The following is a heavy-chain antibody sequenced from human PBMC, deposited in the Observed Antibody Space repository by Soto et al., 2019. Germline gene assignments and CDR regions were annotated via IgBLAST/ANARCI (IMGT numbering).Heavy chain of an antibody. CDR1: GDTFSRHN. Sequence: QVPLVQSGAEVKKPGSSVRVSCKVSGDTFSRHNIAWVRQASGQGLEWMGRIIPYLHVITYALKFRGRVTITADKSTSTVYMDLSSLTSEDTAVYFCASGPAPDVDYWGQGSLVTVSS. J-gene: IGHJ4*02. CDR3: ASGPAPDVDY. D-gene: IGHD2-15*01. V-gene: IGHV1-69*02. CDR2: IIPYLHVI.